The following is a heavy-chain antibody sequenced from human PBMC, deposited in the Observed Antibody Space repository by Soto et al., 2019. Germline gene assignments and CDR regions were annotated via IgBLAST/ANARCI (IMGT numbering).Heavy chain of an antibody. CDR1: GFTFSNAW. V-gene: IGHV3-15*01. Sequence: GGSLRLSCAASGFTFSNAWMSWVRQAPGKGLEWVGRIKSKTDGGTTDYAAPVKGRFTISRDDSKNTLYLQMNSLKTEDTAVYYCTTHKEWFNYYFDYWGQGTLVTVSS. D-gene: IGHD3-3*01. J-gene: IGHJ4*02. CDR3: TTHKEWFNYYFDY. CDR2: IKSKTDGGTT.